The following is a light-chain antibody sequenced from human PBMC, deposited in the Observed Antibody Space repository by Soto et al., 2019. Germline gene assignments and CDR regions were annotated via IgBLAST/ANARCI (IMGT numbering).Light chain of an antibody. CDR3: QQYYSSGT. CDR2: WAS. Sequence: DIVMTQSPDSLSVSLGERATINCKSSQTVFHTSYNKDFLAWYQQKAGQPPKLLFYWASTRESGVPARFSGGGSGTDFSLTISSLQPEDGAVYYCQQYYSSGTFGQGTRMEI. CDR1: QTVFHTSYNKDF. J-gene: IGKJ5*01. V-gene: IGKV4-1*01.